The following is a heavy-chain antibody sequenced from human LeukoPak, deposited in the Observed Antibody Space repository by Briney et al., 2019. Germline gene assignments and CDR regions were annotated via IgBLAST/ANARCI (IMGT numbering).Heavy chain of an antibody. CDR2: IYYSGST. Sequence: SETLSLTCTVSGGSISSSSYYWGWLRQPPGKGLEWIGSIYYSGSTYYNPSLKSRVTISVDTSKNQFSLTLSSVTAADTAVYYFARHPMWDYWGQGTLVTVSS. V-gene: IGHV4-39*01. CDR1: GGSISSSSYY. J-gene: IGHJ4*02. D-gene: IGHD3-10*02. CDR3: ARHPMWDY.